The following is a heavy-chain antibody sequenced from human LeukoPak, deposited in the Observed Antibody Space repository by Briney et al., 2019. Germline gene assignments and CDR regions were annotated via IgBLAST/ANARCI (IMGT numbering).Heavy chain of an antibody. J-gene: IGHJ1*01. D-gene: IGHD5-18*01. Sequence: SETLSLTCAVYGGSFSGYYWRWIRQPPGKGLEWIGEINHSGSTNYNPSLKSRVTISVDTSKNQFSLKLSSVTAADTAVYYCARQGRGYSYGLRYFQHWGQGTLVTVSS. CDR1: GGSFSGYY. V-gene: IGHV4-34*01. CDR2: INHSGST. CDR3: ARQGRGYSYGLRYFQH.